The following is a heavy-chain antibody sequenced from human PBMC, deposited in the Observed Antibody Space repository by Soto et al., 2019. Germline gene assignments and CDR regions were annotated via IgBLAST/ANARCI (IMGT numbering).Heavy chain of an antibody. D-gene: IGHD2-2*01. J-gene: IGHJ4*02. CDR3: VPLCRYCSTTTPS. CDR2: ISGNGGDYT. CDR1: GFTFSTYA. Sequence: EVQLLESGGGLVQPGGSLRLSCAASGFTFSTYAMSWVLQAPRKGLEWVSAISGNGGDYTYYADSVKGRFTISRDNSKNTLYLQMTSLRAEDTAVYYCVPLCRYCSTTTPSWGQGTLVTVSS. V-gene: IGHV3-23*01.